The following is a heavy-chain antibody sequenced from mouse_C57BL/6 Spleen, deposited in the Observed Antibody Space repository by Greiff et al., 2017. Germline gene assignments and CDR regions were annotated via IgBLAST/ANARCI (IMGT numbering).Heavy chain of an antibody. V-gene: IGHV1-18*01. CDR1: GYTFTDYN. CDR3: ARVDTVVARDYFGC. CDR2: INPNNGGT. Sequence: EVQLQESGPELVKPGASVKIPCKASGYTFTDYNMDWVKQSHGKSLEWIGDINPNNGGTNYNQKFKGKATLTVDKSSSTAYMELRSLTSEDTAVYYCARVDTVVARDYFGCWGQGTTLTVSS. J-gene: IGHJ2*01. D-gene: IGHD1-1*01.